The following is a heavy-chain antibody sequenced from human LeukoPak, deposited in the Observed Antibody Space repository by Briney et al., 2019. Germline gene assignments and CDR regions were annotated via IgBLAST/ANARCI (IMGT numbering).Heavy chain of an antibody. D-gene: IGHD4-17*01. CDR1: GFTFSSYN. V-gene: IGHV3-23*01. Sequence: GGSLRLSCAASGFTFSSYNMNWVRQAPGKGLEWVSAISGSGGSTYYADSVKGRFTISRDNSKNTLYLQMNSLRAEDTAVYYCANDGDYYAFDIWGQGTMVTVSS. CDR2: ISGSGGST. J-gene: IGHJ3*02. CDR3: ANDGDYYAFDI.